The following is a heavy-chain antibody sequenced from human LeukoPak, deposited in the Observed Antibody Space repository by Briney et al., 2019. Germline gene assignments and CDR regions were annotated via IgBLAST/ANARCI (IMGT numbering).Heavy chain of an antibody. Sequence: SETLTLTYTAYGDSIRSYYWSWIRQAAGKGLEWIGRIYTNGNTNYNPALKSRVTMSADASRNQFSLTLSSLTAADTAVYYCASVRTYGSDAFDIWGQGTMVTVSS. D-gene: IGHD2-8*01. CDR3: ASVRTYGSDAFDI. V-gene: IGHV4-4*07. CDR1: GDSIRSYY. J-gene: IGHJ3*02. CDR2: IYTNGNT.